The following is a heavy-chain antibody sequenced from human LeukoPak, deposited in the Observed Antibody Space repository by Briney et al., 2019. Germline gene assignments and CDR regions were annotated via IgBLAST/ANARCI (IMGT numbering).Heavy chain of an antibody. Sequence: PSGTLSLTCAVSGGSISSNNWWGWVRQPPGKGLEWIGEIYHSGSPNYNPSLKSRVTISVDKSRNHFSLNLSSVTAADTAVYYCARAPYYYGSGSPTTLDYWGQGTLVTVSS. J-gene: IGHJ4*02. CDR1: GGSISSNNW. D-gene: IGHD3-10*01. CDR3: ARAPYYYGSGSPTTLDY. CDR2: IYHSGSP. V-gene: IGHV4-4*02.